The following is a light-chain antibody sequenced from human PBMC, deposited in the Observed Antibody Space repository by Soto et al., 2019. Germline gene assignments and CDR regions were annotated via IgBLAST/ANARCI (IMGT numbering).Light chain of an antibody. CDR2: EVN. CDR1: SSDVGGYNY. Sequence: VLTQPPSASGSPGQSVAISCTGTSSDVGGYNYVSWYQQHPGKAPKLMIYEVNKRPSGVPDRFSGSKSGNTASLTVSGLQAEDEADYYCSSYAGSSNVFGTG. J-gene: IGLJ1*01. CDR3: SSYAGSSNV. V-gene: IGLV2-8*01.